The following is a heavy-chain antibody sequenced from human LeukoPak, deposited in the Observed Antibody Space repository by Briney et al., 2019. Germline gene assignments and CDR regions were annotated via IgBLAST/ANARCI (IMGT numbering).Heavy chain of an antibody. CDR1: GYTITGYY. CDR3: ARDSLTTVPYYFYYYVMDV. CDR2: INPNSGGT. D-gene: IGHD4-17*01. Sequence: ASVKVSCKASGYTITGYYMHWVRQAPGQGLEWMGWINPNSGGTNYAQKFQGRVTMTRDTSISTAYMELSRLRSDDTAVYYCARDSLTTVPYYFYYYVMDVWGQGTTVTVSS. V-gene: IGHV1-2*02. J-gene: IGHJ6*02.